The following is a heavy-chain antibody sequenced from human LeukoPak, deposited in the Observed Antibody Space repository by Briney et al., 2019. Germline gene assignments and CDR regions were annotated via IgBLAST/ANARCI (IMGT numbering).Heavy chain of an antibody. CDR1: GYSISSGYY. V-gene: IGHV4-38-2*02. CDR2: IYHSGST. CDR3: ARIRGWYLDY. J-gene: IGHJ4*02. D-gene: IGHD6-19*01. Sequence: EPSETLSLTCTVSGYSISSGYYWGWIRQPPGKGLEWIGSIYHSGSTYYNPSLKSRVTISVDTSKNQFSLKLSSVTAADTAVYYCARIRGWYLDYWGQGTLVTVSS.